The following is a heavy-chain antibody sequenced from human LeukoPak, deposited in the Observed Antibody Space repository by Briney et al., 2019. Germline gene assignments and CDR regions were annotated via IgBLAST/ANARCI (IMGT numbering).Heavy chain of an antibody. V-gene: IGHV3-23*01. D-gene: IGHD1-26*01. CDR1: GFAFSNYG. CDR3: ARVRLFNGGSYLDY. J-gene: IGHJ4*02. Sequence: GGSLRLSCAASGFAFSNYGMNWVRQAPGKGLEWVSGITGSGGTTYYAGSVKGRFTISRENAKNSLYLQMNSLRAGDTAVYYCARVRLFNGGSYLDYWGQGTLVTVSS. CDR2: ITGSGGTT.